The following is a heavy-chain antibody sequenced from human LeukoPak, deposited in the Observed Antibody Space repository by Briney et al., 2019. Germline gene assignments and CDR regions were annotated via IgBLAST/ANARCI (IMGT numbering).Heavy chain of an antibody. J-gene: IGHJ4*02. CDR1: GFTFSSHW. D-gene: IGHD7-27*01. CDR2: IKGDGSST. CDR3: ARAWGIDY. V-gene: IGHV3-74*01. Sequence: GGSLRLSCAASGFTFSSHWMHWVRQAPGKGLVWVSRIKGDGSSTSYADSVKGRFTISRDNTKNTLNLQMNSLRAEDTAVYYCARAWGIDYWGQGTLVTVSS.